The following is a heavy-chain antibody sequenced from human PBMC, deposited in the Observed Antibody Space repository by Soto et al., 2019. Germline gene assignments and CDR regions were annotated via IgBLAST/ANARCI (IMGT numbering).Heavy chain of an antibody. J-gene: IGHJ6*02. CDR2: INAGNGNT. V-gene: IGHV1-3*01. CDR1: GYTFTSYA. Sequence: ASVKVSCKASGYTFTSYAMHWVRQAPGQRLEWMGWINAGNGNTKYSQKFQGRVTITRDTSASTAYMELSSLRSEDTAVYYCASSYYGSGNPKDYYYGMDVWGQGTTVTVSS. D-gene: IGHD3-10*01. CDR3: ASSYYGSGNPKDYYYGMDV.